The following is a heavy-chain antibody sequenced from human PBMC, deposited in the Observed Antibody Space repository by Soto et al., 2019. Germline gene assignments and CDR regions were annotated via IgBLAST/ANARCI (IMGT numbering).Heavy chain of an antibody. V-gene: IGHV3-53*02. D-gene: IGHD2-15*01. Sequence: EVQLVETGGGLIQPGGSLRLSCAASGFTVSSNYMSWVRQAPGKGLEWGSVIYSGGSTYYADSVKGRFTISRDNSKNTLYLQMTSLRAEDTAVYYCARDPCSGGSCYPRLFDYWGQGTMVTVSS. CDR2: IYSGGST. CDR1: GFTVSSNY. J-gene: IGHJ4*02. CDR3: ARDPCSGGSCYPRLFDY.